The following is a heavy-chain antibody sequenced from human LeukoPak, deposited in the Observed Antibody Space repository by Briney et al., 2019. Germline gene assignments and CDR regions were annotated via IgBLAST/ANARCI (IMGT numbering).Heavy chain of an antibody. V-gene: IGHV4-59*08. D-gene: IGHD6-13*01. CDR1: GGSINNYY. CDR3: ARHLVGSNWFFDH. CDR2: IYYSGIT. Sequence: SETLSLTCTVSGGSINNYYWSWIRQPPEKGLEWIGYIYYSGITKYNPSLKSRVAISVDTSKNQFSLKLTSVTAADTAVYYRARHLVGSNWFFDHWGQGTLVTVSS. J-gene: IGHJ4*02.